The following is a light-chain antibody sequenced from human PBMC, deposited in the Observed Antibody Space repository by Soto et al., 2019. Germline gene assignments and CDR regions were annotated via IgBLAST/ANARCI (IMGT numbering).Light chain of an antibody. Sequence: QAVVTQPPSASGTPGQRVTISCSGSSSNIGDNSVNWYQHLPGTAPKLLIYTNSQRPSGVPDRFSGSKSGTSASLAISGLQSEDEADYYCAAWDDGLNGVVFGGGTKLTVL. CDR2: TNS. J-gene: IGLJ2*01. CDR1: SSNIGDNS. CDR3: AAWDDGLNGVV. V-gene: IGLV1-44*01.